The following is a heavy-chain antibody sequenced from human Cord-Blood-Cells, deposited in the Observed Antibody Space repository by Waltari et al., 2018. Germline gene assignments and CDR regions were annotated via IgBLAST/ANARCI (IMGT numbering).Heavy chain of an antibody. V-gene: IGHV1-2*02. J-gene: IGHJ4*02. Sequence: QVPLVQSGAEVKKPGASVKVSCKASGYTFTGYYINWVRRAPGQGLEWMGWINPNSGGTNYAQKFQGRVTMTRDTSISTAYMELSRLRSDDTAVYYCAREGRTAYYYFDYWGQGTLVTVSS. D-gene: IGHD1-26*01. CDR3: AREGRTAYYYFDY. CDR2: INPNSGGT. CDR1: GYTFTGYY.